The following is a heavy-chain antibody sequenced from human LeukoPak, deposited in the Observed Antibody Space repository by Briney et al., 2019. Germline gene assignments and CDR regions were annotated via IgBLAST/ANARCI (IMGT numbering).Heavy chain of an antibody. CDR2: MNPNSGNT. CDR3: ARGHRITIFGVVALNGWFDP. J-gene: IGHJ5*02. V-gene: IGHV1-8*03. CDR1: GYTFTSYD. Sequence: GASVKVSCKASGYTFTSYDINWVRQATGQGLEWMGWMNPNSGNTGYAQKFQGRVTITRNTSISTAYMELSSLRSEDTAVYYCARGHRITIFGVVALNGWFDPWGQGTLVTVSS. D-gene: IGHD3-3*01.